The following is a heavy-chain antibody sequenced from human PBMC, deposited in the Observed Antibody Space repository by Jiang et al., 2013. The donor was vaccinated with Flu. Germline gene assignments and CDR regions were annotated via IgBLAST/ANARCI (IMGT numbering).Heavy chain of an antibody. V-gene: IGHV3-21*01. CDR1: GFNFSNYN. J-gene: IGHJ6*02. CDR2: ITKTSSYI. Sequence: VQLLESGGGLVKPGGSLRLSCAASGFNFSNYNMHWVRQAPGKGLEWVSSITKTSSYIYYADSVKGRFTISRDNAKNSLYLHMNSLRAGDTALYYCARDLLVLDLYYYYGMDVWGQGTTV. D-gene: IGHD3-10*01. CDR3: ARDLLVLDLYYYYGMDV.